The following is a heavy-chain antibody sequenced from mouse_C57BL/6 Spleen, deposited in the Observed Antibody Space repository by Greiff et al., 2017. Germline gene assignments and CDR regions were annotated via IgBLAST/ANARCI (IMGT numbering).Heavy chain of an antibody. V-gene: IGHV1-69*01. CDR2: IDPSDSYI. J-gene: IGHJ3*01. Sequence: VQLQQSGAELVMPGASVKLSCKASGYTFTSYWMHWVKQRPGQGLEWIGEIDPSDSYINYNQKFKGKATLTVDKPSSTAYMRLSSLTSEDSAVYYCAMYYGSSYGAYWGQGTLVTVSA. CDR3: AMYYGSSYGAY. CDR1: GYTFTSYW. D-gene: IGHD1-1*01.